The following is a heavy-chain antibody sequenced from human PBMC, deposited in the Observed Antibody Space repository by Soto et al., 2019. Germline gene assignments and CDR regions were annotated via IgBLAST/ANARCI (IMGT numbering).Heavy chain of an antibody. CDR3: VQTTGWPGFDF. J-gene: IGHJ4*02. V-gene: IGHV3-53*01. CDR2: IYGGGTT. D-gene: IGHD6-19*01. Sequence: EVQLVESGGGLIQPGGSLRLYCAASGFTVSSQYMTWVRQAPGKGLEWVSVIYGGGTTYYADSVKGRFTISRDNSKSTLYRQMNSLRAEDTAVYYCVQTTGWPGFDFWCQGTLVPVSS. CDR1: GFTVSSQY.